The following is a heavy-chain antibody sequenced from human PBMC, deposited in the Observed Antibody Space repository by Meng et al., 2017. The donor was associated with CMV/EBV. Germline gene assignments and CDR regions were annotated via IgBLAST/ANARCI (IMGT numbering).Heavy chain of an antibody. CDR3: AKDAFNWNLNWFDP. CDR2: ISYDGSNK. J-gene: IGHJ5*02. D-gene: IGHD1-7*01. Sequence: GGSLRLSCAASGFTFSSYAMHWVRQAPGKGLEWVAVISYDGSNKYYADSVKGRFTISRDNSKNTLYLQMNSLRAEDTAVYYCAKDAFNWNLNWFDPWGQGTLVTVSS. CDR1: GFTFSSYA. V-gene: IGHV3-30-3*01.